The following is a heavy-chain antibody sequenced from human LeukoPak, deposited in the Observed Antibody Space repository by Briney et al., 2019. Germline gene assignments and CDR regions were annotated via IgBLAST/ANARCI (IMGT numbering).Heavy chain of an antibody. CDR2: ISGRRDST. CDR1: GFTFSSYG. Sequence: PGGTLRLSCAASGFTFSSYGMSWVRQAPGKGLEWVSTISGRRDSTSYADSVKGQFTISRDNSKNTLYLQMNSLRAEDTAVYYCAKDPNFYYCMDVWGKGTTVTISS. CDR3: AKDPNFYYCMDV. J-gene: IGHJ6*03. V-gene: IGHV3-23*01.